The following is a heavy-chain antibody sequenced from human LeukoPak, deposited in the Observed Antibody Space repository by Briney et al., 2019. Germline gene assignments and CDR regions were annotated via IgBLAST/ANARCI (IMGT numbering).Heavy chain of an antibody. V-gene: IGHV3-73*01. Sequence: GGSPRLSCAASGFTFSGSAMHWVRQASGKGLEWVGRIRSKANSYATAYAASVKGRFTISRDDSKNTAYLQMNSLKTEDTAVYYCTSGYYYDSSGYWSALGYWGQGTLVTVSS. CDR2: IRSKANSYAT. D-gene: IGHD3-22*01. CDR3: TSGYYYDSSGYWSALGY. J-gene: IGHJ4*02. CDR1: GFTFSGSA.